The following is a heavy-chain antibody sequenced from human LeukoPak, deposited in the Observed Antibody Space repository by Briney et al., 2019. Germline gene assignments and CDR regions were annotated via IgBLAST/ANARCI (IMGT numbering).Heavy chain of an antibody. CDR2: VNPNSGNT. Sequence: GASVKVSCKASGYTFTSYDINWVRQATGQGREWMGWVNPNSGNTGYAQKFQGRVTMTRNTSISTAYMELSSLRSEDTAVYYCARARPGYSSSWYRYWFDPWGQGTLVTVSS. CDR1: GYTFTSYD. J-gene: IGHJ5*02. CDR3: ARARPGYSSSWYRYWFDP. D-gene: IGHD6-13*01. V-gene: IGHV1-8*01.